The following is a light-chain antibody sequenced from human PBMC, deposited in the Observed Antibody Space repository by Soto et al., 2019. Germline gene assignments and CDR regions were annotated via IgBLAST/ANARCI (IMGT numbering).Light chain of an antibody. CDR2: EVS. J-gene: IGLJ1*01. CDR1: TSDVGGYNY. Sequence: QSALAQPASVSGSPGQSSTISCIGTTSDVGGYNYVSWYQQHPGKVPKLLLHEVSNRPSGVSNRFSGSKSCNTASLTISGLQAEDEADYDCLSNTSSISYVFGTETKVTVL. CDR3: LSNTSSISYV. V-gene: IGLV2-14*01.